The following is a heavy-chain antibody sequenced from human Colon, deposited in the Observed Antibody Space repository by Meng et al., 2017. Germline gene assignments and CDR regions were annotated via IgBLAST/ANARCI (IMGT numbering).Heavy chain of an antibody. V-gene: IGHV4-4*02. CDR1: SGSFSSSNW. CDR2: IYHSGNT. Sequence: QVQVQESRPGLGTPSGPLSLTCTVSSGSFSSSNWWTWVRQPPGKGLEWIGEIYHSGNTNYNPSLKSRVTISVDKSKNQFSLKLNSVTAADTAVYFCARRAPLWFGELASFDSWGQGTLVTVSS. J-gene: IGHJ4*02. D-gene: IGHD3-10*01. CDR3: ARRAPLWFGELASFDS.